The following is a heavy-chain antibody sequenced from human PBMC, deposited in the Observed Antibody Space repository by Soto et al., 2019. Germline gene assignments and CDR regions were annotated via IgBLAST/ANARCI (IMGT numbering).Heavy chain of an antibody. J-gene: IGHJ6*02. Sequence: QVQLVESGGGVVQPGRSLRLSCAASGFTFSSYAMHWVRQAPGKGLEWVAVISYDGSNKYYADSVKGRFTISRDNSKKAXXLLRNSLRAQDPAVYDWENAYVATAIVRPDFGIDVWGRGGTVTVS. CDR2: ISYDGSNK. V-gene: IGHV3-30-3*01. CDR3: ENAYVATAIVRPDFGIDV. D-gene: IGHD5-18*01. CDR1: GFTFSSYA.